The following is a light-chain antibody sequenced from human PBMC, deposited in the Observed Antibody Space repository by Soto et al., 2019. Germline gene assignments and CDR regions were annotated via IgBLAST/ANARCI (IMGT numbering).Light chain of an antibody. CDR1: QSISSH. CDR2: DAS. CDR3: QQRPNWPLT. V-gene: IGKV3-11*01. Sequence: EIVLTKSPATLSLSPGERATLSCRASQSISSHLAWYQQKPGQAPRLLMYDASNRATGIPARFSGSGSGTDFTLTISSLEPEEFAVYYCQQRPNWPLTFGGGTKVEIK. J-gene: IGKJ4*01.